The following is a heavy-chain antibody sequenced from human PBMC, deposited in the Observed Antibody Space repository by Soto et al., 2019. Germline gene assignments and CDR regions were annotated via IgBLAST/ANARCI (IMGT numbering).Heavy chain of an antibody. CDR2: ISGSGSNP. J-gene: IGHJ4*02. CDR3: AKTASMTIRDGFDH. V-gene: IGHV3-23*01. CDR1: GFTFSSYA. Sequence: EVQVLESGGGLVQPGGSLRLSCAASGFTFSSYAMSWVRQAPGQGLEWVAAISGSGSNPYYADSVKGRFTISRDNSKNTLYLQMNSLRAEDTGLYYCAKTASMTIRDGFDHWGEGTLFTVSS. D-gene: IGHD4-17*01.